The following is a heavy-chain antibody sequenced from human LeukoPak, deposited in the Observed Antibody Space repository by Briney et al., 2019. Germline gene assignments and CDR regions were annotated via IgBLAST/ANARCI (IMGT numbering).Heavy chain of an antibody. J-gene: IGHJ4*02. CDR3: ARSFFQWNYGSCLDS. CDR2: IAHDGSNK. V-gene: IGHV3-30*03. Sequence: GGSLRLSCAASGFTFSSYGMSWVRQAPGKGLEWVALIAHDGSNKYYADSAKGRFTISRENSKNMVYLQMSSLRPEDTAVYSCARSFFQWNYGSCLDSWGQGTLVTVSS. CDR1: GFTFSSYG. D-gene: IGHD1-7*01.